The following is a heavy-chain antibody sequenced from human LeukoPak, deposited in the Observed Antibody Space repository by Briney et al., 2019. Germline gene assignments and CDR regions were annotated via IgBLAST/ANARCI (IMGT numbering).Heavy chain of an antibody. D-gene: IGHD2-15*01. V-gene: IGHV3-30*03. CDR1: GFTFSSYG. Sequence: GGPLRLSCAASGFTFSSYGMHWVRQAPGKGLEWVAVISYDGSNKYYADSVKGRFTISRDNSKNTLYLQMNSLRAEDTAVYYCARGGYCSGGSCYSEFYYYGMDVWGQGTTVTVSS. CDR2: ISYDGSNK. J-gene: IGHJ6*02. CDR3: ARGGYCSGGSCYSEFYYYGMDV.